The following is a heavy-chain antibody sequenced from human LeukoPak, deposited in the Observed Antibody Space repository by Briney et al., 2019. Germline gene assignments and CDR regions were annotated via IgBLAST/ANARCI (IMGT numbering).Heavy chain of an antibody. D-gene: IGHD3-9*01. V-gene: IGHV1-18*01. CDR1: GDTFRTYG. J-gene: IGHJ6*02. CDR3: ARVGDEYYDIRPYAMGV. CDR2: ISAHNEKT. Sequence: ASVKVSCKASGDTFRTYGVSWVRQAPGQGLEWMGGISAHNEKTEYAESFQGRVTMTTDTSTSTAYMELRSLRSDDTAVYYCARVGDEYYDIRPYAMGVWGQGTTVTVSS.